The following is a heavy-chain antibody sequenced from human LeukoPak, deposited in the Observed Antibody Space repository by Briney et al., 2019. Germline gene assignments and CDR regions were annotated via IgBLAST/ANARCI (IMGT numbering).Heavy chain of an antibody. CDR2: ISGSGGST. Sequence: GGSLRLSCAASGFTFSSYAMHWVRQAPGKGLEWVSAISGSGGSTYYADSVKGRFTISRDNSKNTLYLQMNSLRAEDTAVYYCAKWNSGPYYYDSSGDSIDYWGQGTLVTVSS. CDR3: AKWNSGPYYYDSSGDSIDY. D-gene: IGHD3-22*01. J-gene: IGHJ4*02. CDR1: GFTFSSYA. V-gene: IGHV3-23*01.